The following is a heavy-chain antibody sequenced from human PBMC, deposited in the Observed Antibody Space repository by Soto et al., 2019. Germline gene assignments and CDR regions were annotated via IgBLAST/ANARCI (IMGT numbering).Heavy chain of an antibody. D-gene: IGHD1-26*01. J-gene: IGHJ5*02. V-gene: IGHV1-46*01. CDR3: ARSSGGNFGIIIEGTNWFDP. CDR2: INPHGGST. Sequence: ASVNVSCKAPRDTFTSYYINWVRQAPGQGLEWMGVINPHGGSTAYAQKFKGRVTLTRDTSANTVYMEVSSLTSEDTAMYYCARSSGGNFGIIIEGTNWFDPWGQGTLATVSS. CDR1: RDTFTSYY.